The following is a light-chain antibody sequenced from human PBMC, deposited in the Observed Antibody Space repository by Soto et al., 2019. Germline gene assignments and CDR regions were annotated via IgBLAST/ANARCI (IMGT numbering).Light chain of an antibody. CDR1: QRLLHSNGNTF. V-gene: IGKV2-28*01. CDR2: LGS. Sequence: EIVMTQSPPSLTVTPGEPASISCRSSQRLLHSNGNTFLDWYLQKPGQSPQLLIYLGSNRASVVPDRVSGSEAGTDVTLKISRVEAEDVGGYYFMQALETPYTFGQGTKREIK. CDR3: MQALETPYT. J-gene: IGKJ2*01.